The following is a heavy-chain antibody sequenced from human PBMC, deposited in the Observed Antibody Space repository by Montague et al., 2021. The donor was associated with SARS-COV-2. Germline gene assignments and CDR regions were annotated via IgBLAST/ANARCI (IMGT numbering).Heavy chain of an antibody. CDR2: IYYSGST. CDR3: ARDPWRITIFGVVTRCGIDV. CDR1: GGSFSSGSYC. J-gene: IGHJ6*02. D-gene: IGHD3-3*01. V-gene: IGHV4-61*01. Sequence: SETLSLTCIVSGGSFSSGSYCWSWIRQPPGKGLEWIGNIYYSGSTNYNPSLKSRVTIPVDTSKNQFSLKLSSVTAADTAVYYCARDPWRITIFGVVTRCGIDVWGQGTMVTVSS.